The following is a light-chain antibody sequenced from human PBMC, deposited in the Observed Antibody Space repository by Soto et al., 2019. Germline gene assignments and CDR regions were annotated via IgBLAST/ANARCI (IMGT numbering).Light chain of an antibody. Sequence: QSALTQPASVSGSPGQSITISCTGTSSDVGVYNYVSWYQQHPGKAPKLMIYEVNNRLSGVSNRFSGYKSGNTAALTISGLQAEYEADYYCSAYTSRSTLVVFGGGTKVTVL. CDR2: EVN. CDR3: SAYTSRSTLVV. V-gene: IGLV2-14*01. CDR1: SSDVGVYNY. J-gene: IGLJ2*01.